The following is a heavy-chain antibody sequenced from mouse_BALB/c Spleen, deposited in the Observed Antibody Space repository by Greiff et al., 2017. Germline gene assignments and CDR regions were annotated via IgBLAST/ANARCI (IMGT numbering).Heavy chain of an antibody. D-gene: IGHD1-2*01. CDR2: ISYSGST. J-gene: IGHJ1*01. V-gene: IGHV3-2*02. CDR3: ARKGVITTATRYFDV. CDR1: GYSITSDYA. Sequence: EVKLVESGPGLVKPSQSLSLTCTVTGYSITSDYAWNWIRQFPGNKLEWMGYISYSGSTSYNPSLKSRISITRDTSKNQFFLQLNSVTTEDTATYYCARKGVITTATRYFDVWGAGTTVTVSS.